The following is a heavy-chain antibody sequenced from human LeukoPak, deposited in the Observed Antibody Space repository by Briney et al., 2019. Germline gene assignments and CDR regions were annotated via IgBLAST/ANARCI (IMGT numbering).Heavy chain of an antibody. CDR2: ISYDGSNK. CDR1: GFTFSSYG. Sequence: GGSLRLSCAASGFTFSSYGMHWVRQAPGKGLEWVAVISYDGSNKYYADSVKGRFTISRDNSKNTLYLQMNSLRAEGTAVYYCARDHLGRAATGPSLVDWGHGTLVTVSS. CDR3: ARDHLGRAATGPSLVD. J-gene: IGHJ4*01. D-gene: IGHD6-13*01. V-gene: IGHV3-30*03.